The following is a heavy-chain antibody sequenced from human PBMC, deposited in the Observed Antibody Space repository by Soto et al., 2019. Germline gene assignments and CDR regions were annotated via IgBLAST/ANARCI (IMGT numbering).Heavy chain of an antibody. J-gene: IGHJ4*02. D-gene: IGHD3-9*01. CDR1: GFTLSTYN. V-gene: IGHV3-48*02. Sequence: EVQLVESGGGLVQPGGSLRLSCEVSGFTLSTYNMNWVRQAPGKGLECVSYISVTNAIFYADSVKGGFTVSRDNARNSLSLQMTSLRDEDTAVYYCVRDNDWAFDHWGQGTLVAVSS. CDR3: VRDNDWAFDH. CDR2: ISVTNAI.